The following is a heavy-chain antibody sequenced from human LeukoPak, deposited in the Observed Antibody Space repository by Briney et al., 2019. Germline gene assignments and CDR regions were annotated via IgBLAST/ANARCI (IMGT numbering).Heavy chain of an antibody. D-gene: IGHD4-17*01. CDR3: ARGSTYADYVFDY. Sequence: SETLSLTCTVSGGSISSGAYYWSWIRQHPGKGLEWIGYILHSGGTYYNPSLKSRITISVDTSKNQFSLNLTSVTAADTAVYYCARGSTYADYVFDYWGQGTLVTVSS. V-gene: IGHV4-31*03. J-gene: IGHJ4*02. CDR2: ILHSGGT. CDR1: GGSISSGAYY.